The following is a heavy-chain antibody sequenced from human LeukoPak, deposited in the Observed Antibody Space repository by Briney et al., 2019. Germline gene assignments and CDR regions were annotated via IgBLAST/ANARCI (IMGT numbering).Heavy chain of an antibody. J-gene: IGHJ4*02. Sequence: PGGSLRLSCAASGFTFGSYAMSWVRQAPGKGLEWVSAISGSGGSTYYADSVKGRFTISRDNSKNTLYLQMNSLRAEDTAVYYCARHLSGITGYTYGRGIDYWGQGTLVTVSS. CDR1: GFTFGSYA. CDR2: ISGSGGST. V-gene: IGHV3-23*01. CDR3: ARHLSGITGYTYGRGIDY. D-gene: IGHD5-18*01.